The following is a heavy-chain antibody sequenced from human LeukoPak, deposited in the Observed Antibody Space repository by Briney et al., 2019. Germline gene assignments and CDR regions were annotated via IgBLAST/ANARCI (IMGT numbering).Heavy chain of an antibody. Sequence: ASVKVSCKASGYTFTGYCMHWMRQAPGQGLEWMGWINPNSGGTNYAQKFQGRVTMTRDTSISTAYMELSRLRSDDTAVYYCARVFNSGNYVDYWGQGTLVTVSS. J-gene: IGHJ4*02. D-gene: IGHD3-10*02. V-gene: IGHV1-2*02. CDR1: GYTFTGYC. CDR3: ARVFNSGNYVDY. CDR2: INPNSGGT.